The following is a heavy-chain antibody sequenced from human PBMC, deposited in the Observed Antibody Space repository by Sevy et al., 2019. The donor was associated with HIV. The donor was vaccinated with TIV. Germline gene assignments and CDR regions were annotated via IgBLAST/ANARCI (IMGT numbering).Heavy chain of an antibody. Sequence: GGSLRLSCAASGFTFSSYAMSWVRQAPEKGLERVSAIGGSGDTTYYADSVKGRFTISSDNSKNTLYLQMNSLRAEDTAVYSCARVGGWEVGSLDNWFDPWGQGTLVTVSS. CDR2: IGGSGDTT. CDR3: ARVGGWEVGSLDNWFDP. J-gene: IGHJ5*02. D-gene: IGHD1-26*01. CDR1: GFTFSSYA. V-gene: IGHV3-23*01.